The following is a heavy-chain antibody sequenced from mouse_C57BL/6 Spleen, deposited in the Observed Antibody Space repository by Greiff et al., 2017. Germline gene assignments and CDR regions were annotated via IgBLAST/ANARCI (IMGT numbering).Heavy chain of an antibody. CDR1: GYSITSGYD. CDR2: ISYSGST. V-gene: IGHV3-1*01. Sequence: EVQGVESGPGMVKPSQSLSLTCTVTGYSITSGYDWHWIRHFPGNKLEWMGYISYSGSTNYNPSLKSRISITHDTSKNHFFLKLNSVTTEDTATYYCARSLDYYGSSPFAYWGQGTLVTVSA. J-gene: IGHJ3*01. CDR3: ARSLDYYGSSPFAY. D-gene: IGHD1-1*01.